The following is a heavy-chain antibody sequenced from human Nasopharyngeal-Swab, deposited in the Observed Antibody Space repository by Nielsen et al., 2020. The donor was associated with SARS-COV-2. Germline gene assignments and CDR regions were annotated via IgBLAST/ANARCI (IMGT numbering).Heavy chain of an antibody. CDR3: AKDMGSIAVAGYYYYGMDV. J-gene: IGHJ6*02. D-gene: IGHD6-19*01. CDR1: GFTFDDYA. CDR2: ISWNSGSI. V-gene: IGHV3-9*01. Sequence: SLEISCAASGFTFDDYAMHWVRQAPGKGLEWVSGISWNSGSIGYADSVKGRFTISRDNAKNSLYLQMNSLRAEDTALYYCAKDMGSIAVAGYYYYGMDVWGQGTTVTVSS.